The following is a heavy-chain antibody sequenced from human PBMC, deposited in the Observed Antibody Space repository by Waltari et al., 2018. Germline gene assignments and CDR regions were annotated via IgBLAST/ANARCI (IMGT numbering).Heavy chain of an antibody. CDR2: IYYSGST. CDR3: ARQRVATPDY. CDR1: GGSISSSSYY. J-gene: IGHJ4*02. V-gene: IGHV4-39*07. D-gene: IGHD5-12*01. Sequence: QLQLQESGPGLVKPSETLSLTCTVAGGSISSSSYYWGWIRKPPGKGLEWIGSIYYSGSTYYNPSLKSRVTISVDTSKNQFSLKLSSVTAADTAVYYCARQRVATPDYWGQGTLVTVSS.